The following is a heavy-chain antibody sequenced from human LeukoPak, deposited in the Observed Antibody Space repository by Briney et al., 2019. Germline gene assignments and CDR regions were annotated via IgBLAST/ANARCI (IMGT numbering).Heavy chain of an antibody. Sequence: PGRSLRLSCAASGFTFSSYGMHWVRQAPGKGLEWVAVISYDGSNKYYADSVKGRFTISRDNSKNTLYLQMNSLRAEDTAVYYCAKGEGGATGTLIDYWGQGTLVTVSS. CDR3: AKGEGGATGTLIDY. V-gene: IGHV3-30*18. J-gene: IGHJ4*02. D-gene: IGHD1-26*01. CDR2: ISYDGSNK. CDR1: GFTFSSYG.